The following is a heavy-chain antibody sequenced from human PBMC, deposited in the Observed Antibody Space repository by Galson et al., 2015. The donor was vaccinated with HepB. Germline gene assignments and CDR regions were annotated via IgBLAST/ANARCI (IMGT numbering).Heavy chain of an antibody. CDR3: AKDRVPEDGQYVGSPLDFYNGMEV. V-gene: IGHV3-23*01. CDR2: TSPTGGST. D-gene: IGHD3/OR15-3a*01. CDR1: GFRFRNHA. Sequence: SLRLSCAASGFRFRNHAMNWVRQAPGKGLQWVSETSPTGGSTYYADSVKGRFTVSRDNSKNTLYLQMTSLRIEDTAVYYCAKDRVPEDGQYVGSPLDFYNGMEVWGQGTTVTVSS. J-gene: IGHJ6*02.